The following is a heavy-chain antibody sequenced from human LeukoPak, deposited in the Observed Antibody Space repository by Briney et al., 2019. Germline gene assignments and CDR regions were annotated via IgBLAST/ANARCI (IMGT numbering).Heavy chain of an antibody. CDR3: PRDCYDSRGYYDDSFDI. CDR2: ISSSGSTL. Sequence: PGGPLRLSCEASGLPYSNYEMKRVRQAPGKGLEWVSYISSSGSTLYYADSVKGRFTISRDNAKSSLYLQMNSLRAEDTAVCNGPRDCYDSRGYYDDSFDIWGQGTMVTVSS. CDR1: GLPYSNYE. D-gene: IGHD3-22*01. J-gene: IGHJ3*02. V-gene: IGHV3-48*03.